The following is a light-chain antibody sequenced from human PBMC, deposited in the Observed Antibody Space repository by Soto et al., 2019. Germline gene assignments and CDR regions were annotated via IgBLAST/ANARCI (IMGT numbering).Light chain of an antibody. Sequence: EIVLTQSPATLSLSPGERATLSCRASQSVSGNLAWYQQKPGQAPRLLIYGAFNRATGIPARFSGSGSGTDFTLTISSLEPEDSAVYYCQQRNVWPPVTFGQGTRLEIK. CDR2: GAF. CDR3: QQRNVWPPVT. V-gene: IGKV3-11*01. CDR1: QSVSGN. J-gene: IGKJ5*01.